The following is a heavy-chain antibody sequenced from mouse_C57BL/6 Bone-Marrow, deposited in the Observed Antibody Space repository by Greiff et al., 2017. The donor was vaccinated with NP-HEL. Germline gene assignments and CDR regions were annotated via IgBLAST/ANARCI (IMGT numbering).Heavy chain of an antibody. CDR2: IDPSGSYT. CDR1: GYTFTSYW. V-gene: IGHV1-50*01. Sequence: QVQLQQPGAELVKPGASVKLSCKASGYTFTSYWMPWVKQRPGQGLEWIGEIDPSGSYTNYTQKFKGKATLTVDTSSSTAYMQLSSLTSEDSAVYDCAGEGVIYCYGMGYFDVWGTGTTVTVSS. D-gene: IGHD1-1*01. CDR3: AGEGVIYCYGMGYFDV. J-gene: IGHJ1*03.